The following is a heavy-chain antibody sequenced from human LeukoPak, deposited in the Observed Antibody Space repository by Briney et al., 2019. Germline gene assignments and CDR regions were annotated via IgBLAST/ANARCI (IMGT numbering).Heavy chain of an antibody. V-gene: IGHV1-69*13. CDR2: IIPIFGTA. Sequence: GASVKVSCKASGGTFSSYAISWVRQAPGQGLEWMGGIIPIFGTANYAQKFQGRVTITADESTSTAYMELRSLRSDDTAVYYCARERHNYDYVWGSYREIDYWGQGTLVTVSS. D-gene: IGHD3-16*01. CDR1: GGTFSSYA. J-gene: IGHJ4*02. CDR3: ARERHNYDYVWGSYREIDY.